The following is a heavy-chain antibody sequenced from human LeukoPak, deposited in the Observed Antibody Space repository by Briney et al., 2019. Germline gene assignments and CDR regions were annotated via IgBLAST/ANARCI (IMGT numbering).Heavy chain of an antibody. CDR1: GFTFSSYE. J-gene: IGHJ4*02. CDR2: ISSGSTI. CDR3: AKSGGDGSGS. V-gene: IGHV3-48*03. D-gene: IGHD3-10*01. Sequence: RSGGSLRLSCAASGFTFSSYEMNWVRQAPGKGLEWVSYISSGSTIYYADSVKGRFTISRDNAKNSLYLQMNSLRAEDTAVYYCAKSGGDGSGSWGQGTLVTVSS.